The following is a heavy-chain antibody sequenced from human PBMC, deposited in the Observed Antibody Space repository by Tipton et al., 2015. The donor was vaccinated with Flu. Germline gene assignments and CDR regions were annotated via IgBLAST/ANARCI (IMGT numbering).Heavy chain of an antibody. Sequence: SLRLSCEASGFTFSNYAMHWVRQAPGKGLEWVAVIWYDGSHESYADSVRGRFTISRDNSKNTLYLQMNTLRAEDTAVYFCARERKEAAVDYWGQGTLVTVSS. V-gene: IGHV3-33*01. J-gene: IGHJ4*02. CDR1: GFTFSNYA. CDR2: IWYDGSHE. CDR3: ARERKEAAVDY. D-gene: IGHD6-25*01.